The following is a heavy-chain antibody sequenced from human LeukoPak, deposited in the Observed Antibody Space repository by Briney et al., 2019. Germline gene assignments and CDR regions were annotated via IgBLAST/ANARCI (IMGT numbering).Heavy chain of an antibody. J-gene: IGHJ4*02. CDR3: ARQPYRSGAYYFDY. Sequence: SETLSLTCTVSDDSMTGYYWSWIRQPPGRGLEWVAYNFHSGDTNYNPSLRSRITISIDTSKNQFSLKLRSVTAADTAVYYCARQPYRSGAYYFDYWGQGTLITVSS. D-gene: IGHD2-15*01. CDR1: DDSMTGYY. CDR2: NFHSGDT. V-gene: IGHV4-59*08.